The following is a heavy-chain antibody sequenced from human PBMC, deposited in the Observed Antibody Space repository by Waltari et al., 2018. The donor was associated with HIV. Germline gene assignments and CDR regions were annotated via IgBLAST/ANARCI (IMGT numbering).Heavy chain of an antibody. CDR1: QFIFNNYV. Sequence: QEELVQSGAEVKKPGASVRVSCKTSQFIFNNYVIQWVRQAPGQALGWLGLRSPRHDGPRYSPFFEDRVTITRDPSITAVYMDFSSLTPEDTAVYYCARGPLGGWYATWGQGTLVTVS. D-gene: IGHD6-19*01. V-gene: IGHV1-8*01. J-gene: IGHJ4*02. CDR3: ARGPLGGWYAT. CDR2: RSPRHDGP.